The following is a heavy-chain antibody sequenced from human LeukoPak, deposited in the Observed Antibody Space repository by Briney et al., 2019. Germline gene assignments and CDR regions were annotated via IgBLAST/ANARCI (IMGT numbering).Heavy chain of an antibody. V-gene: IGHV4-59*01. Sequence: PSETLSLTCTVSGGSISSYYWSWIRQPAGKGLEWIGYIYYSGSTNYNPSLKSRVTISVDTPKNQFSLKLSSVTAADTAVYYCARADYGANWFDPWGQGTLVTVSS. CDR3: ARADYGANWFDP. D-gene: IGHD4-17*01. CDR1: GGSISSYY. J-gene: IGHJ5*02. CDR2: IYYSGST.